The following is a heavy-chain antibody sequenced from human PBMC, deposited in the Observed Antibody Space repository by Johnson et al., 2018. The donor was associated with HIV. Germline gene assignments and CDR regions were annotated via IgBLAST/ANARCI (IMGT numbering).Heavy chain of an antibody. Sequence: VQLVESGGGLVKPGGSLRLSCAASGFTFSDYYMNWIRQAPGKGLEWVSYISSSGSTIYYADSVKGRLTISRDNAKNSLYLQMNSLRAEDTAVYYCAREDDYYDSSGSPGAFDIWGQGTMVTVSS. CDR3: AREDDYYDSSGSPGAFDI. CDR1: GFTFSDYY. J-gene: IGHJ3*02. V-gene: IGHV3-11*04. D-gene: IGHD3-22*01. CDR2: ISSSGSTI.